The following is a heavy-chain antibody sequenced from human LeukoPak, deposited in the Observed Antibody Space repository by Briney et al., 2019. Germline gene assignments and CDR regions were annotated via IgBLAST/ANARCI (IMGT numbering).Heavy chain of an antibody. D-gene: IGHD2-21*02. Sequence: PGGSLRLSCAASGFTVSSNYMSWVRQAPGKGLEWVSVIYSGGSTYYADSVKGRSTISRDNSKTTLYLQMNSLRPEDTAVYYCARGGGDWGFDYWGQGTLVTVSS. CDR1: GFTVSSNY. CDR2: IYSGGST. CDR3: ARGGGDWGFDY. J-gene: IGHJ4*02. V-gene: IGHV3-53*01.